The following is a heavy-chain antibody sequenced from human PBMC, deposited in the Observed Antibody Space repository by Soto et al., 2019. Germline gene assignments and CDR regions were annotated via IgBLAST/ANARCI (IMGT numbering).Heavy chain of an antibody. CDR2: ISGSSSYI. D-gene: IGHD7-27*01. CDR3: ASIENWGSD. V-gene: IGHV3-21*01. Sequence: EVQLVESGGGLVKPGGSLRLSCAASGFTFSSYSMNWVRQAPGKGLEWVSSISGSSSYIYYADSVKGRFTISRDNAKNSLYLQMNSLRAEDTAVYYCASIENWGSDWGQGTLVTVSS. J-gene: IGHJ4*02. CDR1: GFTFSSYS.